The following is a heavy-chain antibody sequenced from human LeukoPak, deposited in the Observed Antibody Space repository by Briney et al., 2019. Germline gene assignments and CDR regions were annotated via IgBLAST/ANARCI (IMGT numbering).Heavy chain of an antibody. D-gene: IGHD2/OR15-2a*01. J-gene: IGHJ4*02. CDR1: GYTPTELS. CDR2: FDPEDGET. CDR3: ATDFYRGLQFDY. V-gene: IGHV1-24*01. Sequence: AASVKVSCKVSGYTPTELSMNWVRQAPGKGLEWMGRFDPEDGETIYTQKFQGRVTMTEDTSTDTAYVELTSLRSEDTAVYYCATDFYRGLQFDYWGQGTLVIVSS.